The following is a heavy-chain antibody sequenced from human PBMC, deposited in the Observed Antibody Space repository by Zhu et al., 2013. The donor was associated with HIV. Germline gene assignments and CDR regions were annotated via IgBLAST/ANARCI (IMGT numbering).Heavy chain of an antibody. D-gene: IGHD6-19*01. Sequence: QVQLVQSGAEVKKPGASVKVSCKASGYTFTSYAMHWVRQAPGQRLEWMGWINAGNGNTKYSQKFQGRVTITRDTSASTAYMELSSLRSEDTAVYYCARGQQWLVLTNVFDYWGQGTLVTVSS. V-gene: IGHV1-3*01. CDR3: ARGQQWLVLTNVFDY. J-gene: IGHJ4*02. CDR1: GYTFTSYA. CDR2: INAGNGNT.